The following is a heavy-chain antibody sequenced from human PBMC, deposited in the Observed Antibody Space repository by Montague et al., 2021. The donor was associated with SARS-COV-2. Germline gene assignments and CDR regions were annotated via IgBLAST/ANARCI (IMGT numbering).Heavy chain of an antibody. D-gene: IGHD1-26*01. V-gene: IGHV6-1*01. CDR2: TYYRSKWYN. CDR3: ARTSASSDY. CDR1: GDSVSRNSAA. Sequence: CAISGDSVSRNSAAWNWIRQSPSKGLEWLGRTYYRSKWYNDYAVSVKSRITINPGTSKNQISLQPNSVTPEDTAVYYCARTSASSDYWGQGTLVTVSS. J-gene: IGHJ4*02.